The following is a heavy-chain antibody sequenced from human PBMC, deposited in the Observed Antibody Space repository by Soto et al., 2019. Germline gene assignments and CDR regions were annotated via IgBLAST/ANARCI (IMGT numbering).Heavy chain of an antibody. CDR3: AREWGFTRVAPNHKTNYYYGMDV. CDR2: ISYDGSNK. J-gene: IGHJ6*02. D-gene: IGHD5-12*01. V-gene: IGHV3-30-3*01. Sequence: VQLVESGGGLVQPGGSLRLSCAASGFTFSSYAMHWVRQAPGKGLEWVAVISYDGSNKYYADSVKGRFTISRDNSKNTLYLQMNSLRAEDTAVYYCAREWGFTRVAPNHKTNYYYGMDVWGQGTTVTVSS. CDR1: GFTFSSYA.